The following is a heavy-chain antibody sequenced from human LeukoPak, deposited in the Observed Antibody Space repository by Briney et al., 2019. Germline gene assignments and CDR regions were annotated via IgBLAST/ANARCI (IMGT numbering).Heavy chain of an antibody. Sequence: SETLSLTCAVYGGSFSGYYWSWIRQPPGKGLEWIGEIYHSGSTNYNPSLKSRVTISVDTSKNQFSLKLSSVTAADTAVYYCARGPRYYYRNWGQGTLVTVSS. CDR3: ARGPRYYYRN. CDR1: GGSFSGYY. D-gene: IGHD1-14*01. J-gene: IGHJ4*02. V-gene: IGHV4-34*01. CDR2: IYHSGST.